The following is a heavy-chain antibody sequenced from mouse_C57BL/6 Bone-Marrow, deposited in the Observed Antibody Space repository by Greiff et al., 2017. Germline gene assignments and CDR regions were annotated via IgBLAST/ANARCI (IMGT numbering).Heavy chain of an antibody. D-gene: IGHD1-1*01. Sequence: LQQSGAELVRPGASVKLSCTASGFNIKDDYMHWVKQRPEQGLEWIGWIDPENGDTEYASKFQGKATITADTSSNTAYLQLSSLTSEDTAVYYCTATTVVERGDWGQGTTLTVSS. V-gene: IGHV14-4*01. CDR2: IDPENGDT. J-gene: IGHJ2*01. CDR1: GFNIKDDY. CDR3: TATTVVERGD.